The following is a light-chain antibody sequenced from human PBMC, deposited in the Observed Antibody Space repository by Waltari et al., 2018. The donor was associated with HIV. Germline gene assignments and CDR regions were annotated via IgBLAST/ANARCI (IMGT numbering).Light chain of an antibody. Sequence: QSALTQPASVSGSPGQSITISCTGTSSDVGGYKYVSWYQQHPGKAPKLMIYDVSNLPLGVSTRFSGSKSGNTASLTISGLRAEDEADYFCSSYTSSRTPYYVLGTGTEVTVL. J-gene: IGLJ1*01. V-gene: IGLV2-14*01. CDR3: SSYTSSRTPYYV. CDR1: SSDVGGYKY. CDR2: DVS.